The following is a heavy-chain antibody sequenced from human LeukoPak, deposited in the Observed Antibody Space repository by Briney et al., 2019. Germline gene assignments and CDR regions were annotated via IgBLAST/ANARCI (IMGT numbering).Heavy chain of an antibody. CDR1: GGSFSGYY. CDR3: ARASRRRDSSSSSDY. V-gene: IGHV4-34*01. Sequence: SETLSLTCAVYGGSFSGYYWSWIRQPPGKGLEWIGEINHSGSTNYNPSLKSRVTISVDTSKNQFSLKLSSVTAADTAVYYCARASRRRDSSSSSDYWGQGTLVTVSS. D-gene: IGHD6-13*01. CDR2: INHSGST. J-gene: IGHJ4*02.